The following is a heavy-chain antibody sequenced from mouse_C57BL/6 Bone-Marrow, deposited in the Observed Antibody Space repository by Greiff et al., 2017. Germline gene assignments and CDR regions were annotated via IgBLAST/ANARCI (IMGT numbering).Heavy chain of an antibody. D-gene: IGHD1-1*01. CDR3: AREGLLRAGFAY. Sequence: QVQLQQPGAELVMPGASVKLSCKASGYTFTSYWMHWVKQRPGQGLEWIGEIDPSDSYTNYNQKFKGKSTLTVDKSSSTAYMQLSSLTSEDSAVYYCAREGLLRAGFAYWSRGTLVTVSA. V-gene: IGHV1-69*01. CDR2: IDPSDSYT. CDR1: GYTFTSYW. J-gene: IGHJ3*01.